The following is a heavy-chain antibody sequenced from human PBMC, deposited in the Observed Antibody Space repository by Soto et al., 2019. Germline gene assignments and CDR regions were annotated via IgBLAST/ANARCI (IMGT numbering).Heavy chain of an antibody. CDR3: ARYTGGGFGELRGGFDY. Sequence: QVHLVQSGAEVKKPGSSVKVSCKASVGTFISYAISWVRQAPGQGLEWMGGIIHIFGTANYAQKLQGRVTITADESTSTAYMELSSLRSEDTAVYYCARYTGGGFGELRGGFDYWGQGNLVTGSS. D-gene: IGHD3-10*01. CDR2: IIHIFGTA. CDR1: VGTFISYA. V-gene: IGHV1-69*01. J-gene: IGHJ4*02.